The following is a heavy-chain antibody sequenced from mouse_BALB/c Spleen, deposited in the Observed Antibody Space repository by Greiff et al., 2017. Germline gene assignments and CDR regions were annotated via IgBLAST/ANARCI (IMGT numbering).Heavy chain of an antibody. V-gene: IGHV3-1*02. CDR3: SRGSGNYYYYAMDY. CDR2: IHYSGST. CDR1: GYSFTSGYS. J-gene: IGHJ4*01. Sequence: EVKLVESGPDLVKPSQSLSLTCTVTGYSFTSGYSWYGIRQVRGNKLEWMGYIHYSGSTNYNPSLKRRISLTRDTSKTQFFLQLNSVTTEDTDTYYYSRGSGNYYYYAMDYWGQGTSVTVSS. D-gene: IGHD2-1*01.